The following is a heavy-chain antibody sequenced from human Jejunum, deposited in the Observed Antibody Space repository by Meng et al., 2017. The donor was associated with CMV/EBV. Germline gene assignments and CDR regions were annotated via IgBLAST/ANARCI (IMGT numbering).Heavy chain of an antibody. CDR3: AREMPMTCYFDQ. Sequence: QLQLWRSEPEVTKPGASVRVSCKTSGYTCTDFGSSWVRHAPGQGLEWMGWTSAYNTHTNYAQKFQDRFTMTTDTSTNTAYMELRNLRSDDTAIYYWAREMPMTCYFDQWGQGTLVTVSS. J-gene: IGHJ4*03. V-gene: IGHV1-18*01. CDR2: TSAYNTHT. D-gene: IGHD3-22*01. CDR1: GYTCTDFG.